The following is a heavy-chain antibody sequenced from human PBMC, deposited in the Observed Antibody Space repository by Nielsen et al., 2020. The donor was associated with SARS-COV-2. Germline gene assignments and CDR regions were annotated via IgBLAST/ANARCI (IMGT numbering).Heavy chain of an antibody. J-gene: IGHJ4*02. D-gene: IGHD6-13*01. CDR1: GFTFSSYS. CDR2: ISSSSSYI. Sequence: GESLKISCAASGFTFSSYSMNWVRQAPGKGLEWVSSISSSSSYIYYADSVKGRFTISRDNSKNTLYLQMNSLRAEDTAVYYCARASGLYSSSLSGYWGQGTLVTVSS. CDR3: ARASGLYSSSLSGY. V-gene: IGHV3-21*01.